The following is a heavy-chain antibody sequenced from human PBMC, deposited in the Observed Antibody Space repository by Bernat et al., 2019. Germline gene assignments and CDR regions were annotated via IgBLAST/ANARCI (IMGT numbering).Heavy chain of an antibody. CDR3: ANHPYYYDSSGYWCRPEFDY. CDR1: GFTFSSYA. Sequence: EVQLLESGGGLVQPGGSLRLSCAASGFTFSSYAMSWVRQAPGKGLEWVSAISGSGGSTYYADSVKGRFTISRDNSKNTLYLQMNSLRAEDTAVYYCANHPYYYDSSGYWCRPEFDYWGQGTLVTVSS. J-gene: IGHJ4*02. CDR2: ISGSGGST. D-gene: IGHD3-22*01. V-gene: IGHV3-23*01.